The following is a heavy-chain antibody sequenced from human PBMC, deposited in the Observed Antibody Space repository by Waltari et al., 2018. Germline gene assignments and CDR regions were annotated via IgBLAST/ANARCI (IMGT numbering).Heavy chain of an antibody. Sequence: QVQLQQWGAGLLKPSETLSLTCAVYGGSFSGYYWSWIRQPPGKGLEWIGEINHSGSTNSNPSLKSRVTISVDTSKNQFSLKLSSVTAADTAVYYCARPRGSLSAFDIWGQGTMVTVSS. CDR2: INHSGST. V-gene: IGHV4-34*01. CDR1: GGSFSGYY. D-gene: IGHD3-10*01. CDR3: ARPRGSLSAFDI. J-gene: IGHJ3*02.